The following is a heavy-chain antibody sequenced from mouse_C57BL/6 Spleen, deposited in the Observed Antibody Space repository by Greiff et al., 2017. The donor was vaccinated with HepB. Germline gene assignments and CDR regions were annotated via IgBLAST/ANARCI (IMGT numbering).Heavy chain of an antibody. CDR1: GYSFTGYY. D-gene: IGHD2-1*01. V-gene: IGHV1-42*01. J-gene: IGHJ2*01. CDR2: INPSTGGT. CDR3: ARGNYYFDY. Sequence: EVQRVESGPELVKPGASVKISCKASGYSFTGYYMNWVKQSPEKSLEWIGEINPSTGGTTYNQKFKAKATLTVDKSSSTAYMQLKSLTSEDSAVYYCARGNYYFDYWGQGTTLTVSS.